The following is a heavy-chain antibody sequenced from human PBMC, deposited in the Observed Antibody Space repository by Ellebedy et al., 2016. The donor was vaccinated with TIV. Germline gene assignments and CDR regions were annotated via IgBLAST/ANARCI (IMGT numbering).Heavy chain of an antibody. Sequence: SETLSLTXAVSGGSISSGGYSWSWIRQPPGKGLEWIGYIYHSGSTYYNPSLKSRVTISVDRSKNQFSLKLSSVNAADTAVYYCARGYPLLTYSSSGNYFDYWGQGTLVTVSS. J-gene: IGHJ4*02. V-gene: IGHV4-30-2*01. CDR2: IYHSGST. D-gene: IGHD6-13*01. CDR1: GGSISSGGYS. CDR3: ARGYPLLTYSSSGNYFDY.